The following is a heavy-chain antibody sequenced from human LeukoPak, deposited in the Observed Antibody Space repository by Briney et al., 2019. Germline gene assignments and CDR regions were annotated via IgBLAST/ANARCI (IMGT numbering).Heavy chain of an antibody. CDR2: IIPILGIA. D-gene: IGHD3-22*01. J-gene: IGHJ4*02. CDR3: ARASSGYYYASPYFDY. Sequence: SVKVSCKASGGTFSSYAISWVRQAPGQGLEWMGRIIPILGIANYAQKFQGRVTITADKSTSTAYTELSSLRSEDTAVYYCARASSGYYYASPYFDYWGQGTLVTVSS. V-gene: IGHV1-69*04. CDR1: GGTFSSYA.